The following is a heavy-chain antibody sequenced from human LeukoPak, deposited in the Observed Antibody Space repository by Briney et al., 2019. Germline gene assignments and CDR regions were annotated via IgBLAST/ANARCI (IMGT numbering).Heavy chain of an antibody. CDR1: GYTFTGYY. D-gene: IGHD3-10*02. V-gene: IGHV1-2*02. J-gene: IGHJ5*02. CDR3: TRNGRGLNWFDP. Sequence: ASVNVSCKASGYTFTGYYMHWVRQAPGQGLEWMGWINPSSGGTNYARKFQGRVTMTRDTSISTAYMELSRLRSDDTAVYYCTRNGRGLNWFDPRGQGTLVTVSS. CDR2: INPSSGGT.